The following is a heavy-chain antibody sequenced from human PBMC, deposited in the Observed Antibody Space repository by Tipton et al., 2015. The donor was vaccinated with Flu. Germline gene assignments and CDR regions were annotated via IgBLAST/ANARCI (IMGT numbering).Heavy chain of an antibody. CDR1: GYTFTAHY. V-gene: IGHV1-2*02. Sequence: QLVQSGAEVKKPGASVKVSCKGTGYTFTAHYMHWVRQAPGQGLEWMGWINPNDNGTRYPQKFQGRVTLTRDTSISTAYMELSSLTSDDTAVYYCARATYYDSTAYYFDYWGQGTLVTVSS. CDR2: INPNDNGT. CDR3: ARATYYDSTAYYFDY. J-gene: IGHJ4*02. D-gene: IGHD3-22*01.